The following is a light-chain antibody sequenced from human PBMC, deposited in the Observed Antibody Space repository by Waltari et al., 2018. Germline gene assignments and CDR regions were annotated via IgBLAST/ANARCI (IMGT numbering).Light chain of an antibody. CDR2: DTN. Sequence: QAVVTQEPSLTVSPGGTVTLTCRSSTGAVTSAHYPYWFQQKPGQAPRTLISDTNNQHSWTPGRFSGSRLGGKAALTLSGAQPEDEAEYYCSVAYSGVFVFGTGTKVTVL. J-gene: IGLJ1*01. CDR1: TGAVTSAHY. CDR3: SVAYSGVFV. V-gene: IGLV7-46*01.